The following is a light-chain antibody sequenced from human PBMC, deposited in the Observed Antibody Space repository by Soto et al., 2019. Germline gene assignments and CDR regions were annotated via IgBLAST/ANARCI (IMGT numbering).Light chain of an antibody. V-gene: IGLV2-8*01. J-gene: IGLJ1*01. Sequence: QSALTQPPSASGSPRQSVTISCTGTSSDVGGYNYVSWYQQHPGRAPKLMIYEVSKRPSGVPDRFSGSKSGNTASLTVSGLQTEDEADYYCSSYAGSNNQVFGTGTKVTAL. CDR2: EVS. CDR3: SSYAGSNNQV. CDR1: SSDVGGYNY.